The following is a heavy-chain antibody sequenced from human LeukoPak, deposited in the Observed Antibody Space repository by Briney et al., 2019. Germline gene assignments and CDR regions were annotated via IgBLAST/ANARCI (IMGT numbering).Heavy chain of an antibody. CDR1: GYTFTSYG. D-gene: IGHD4-11*01. Sequence: GASVKVSCKASGYTFTSYGISWVRQAPGQGLEGMGWINAYNGNTNYAQKLQGRVTMTTDTSTSTAYMELRSLRSDDTAVYYCAREGVTTTGDYYYYGMDVWGQGTTVTVSS. CDR3: AREGVTTTGDYYYYGMDV. CDR2: INAYNGNT. J-gene: IGHJ6*02. V-gene: IGHV1-18*01.